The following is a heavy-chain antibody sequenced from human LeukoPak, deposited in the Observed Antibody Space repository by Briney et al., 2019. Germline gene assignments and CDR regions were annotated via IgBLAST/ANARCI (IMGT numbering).Heavy chain of an antibody. CDR1: VGSFSGYY. J-gene: IGHJ5*02. V-gene: IGHV4-34*01. CDR3: ARVNWIEYMRHNWFDP. D-gene: IGHD1-1*01. Sequence: SETLSLTCAVYVGSFSGYYWSWIRQSPGKGLEWIGEINDSGSTNYNPSLKSRVTTSVDTSKNQFSLKLSSVTAADTAMYYCARVNWIEYMRHNWFDPWGQGNLVTVSP. CDR2: INDSGST.